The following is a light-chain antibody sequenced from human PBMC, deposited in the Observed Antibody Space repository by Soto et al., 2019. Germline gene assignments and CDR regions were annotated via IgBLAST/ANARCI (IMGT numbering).Light chain of an antibody. CDR1: QSFSSW. J-gene: IGKJ4*01. Sequence: DIPMTQSPSTLSASVGDRVTITCRASQSFSSWLAWYQQKPGKAPNLLIYKASSLESGVPSRFSGSGSGTESTLTISSLQPDDFATYYCQQYNSYPLTFGGGTKVEIK. V-gene: IGKV1-5*03. CDR3: QQYNSYPLT. CDR2: KAS.